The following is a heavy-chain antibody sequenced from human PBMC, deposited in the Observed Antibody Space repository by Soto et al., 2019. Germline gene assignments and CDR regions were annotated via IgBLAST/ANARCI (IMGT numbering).Heavy chain of an antibody. CDR2: IDPSDSYT. CDR3: ARHIPYCGGDCYHR. D-gene: IGHD2-21*02. Sequence: CCKASGYTFTSCWISWVRQMPGKGLEWMGRIDPSDSYTNYSPSFQGHVTISADKSISTAYLQWSSLKASDTAMYYCARHIPYCGGDCYHRWGQGTLVTVSS. J-gene: IGHJ5*02. CDR1: GYTFTSCW. V-gene: IGHV5-10-1*01.